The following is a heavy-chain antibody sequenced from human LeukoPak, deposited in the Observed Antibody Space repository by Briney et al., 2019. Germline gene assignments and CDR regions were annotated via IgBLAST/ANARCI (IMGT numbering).Heavy chain of an antibody. V-gene: IGHV3-23*01. J-gene: IGHJ4*02. CDR1: GFTFSSYA. D-gene: IGHD3-16*02. CDR2: IGGMGGTT. CDR3: ASSYDYVWGSYLGAFDY. Sequence: GSLRLSCAASGFTFSSYAMNWVRQAPGKRLEWVSAIGGMGGTTYYADSVQGRFIISRDNSKNTLYLQMNSLRAEDTAVYYCASSYDYVWGSYLGAFDYWGQGTLVTVSS.